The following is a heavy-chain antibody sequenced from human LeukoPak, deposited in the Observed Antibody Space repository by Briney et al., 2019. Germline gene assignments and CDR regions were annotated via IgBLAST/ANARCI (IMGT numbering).Heavy chain of an antibody. J-gene: IGHJ4*02. CDR3: ARGALQTYYYDSSDTGTLDY. D-gene: IGHD3-22*01. Sequence: GASVKVSCQASGYTFTSYAMHWVRQPPGQRLEWMGWINAGNGNTKYSQEFQGRVTITRDTSASTAYMELSSLRSEDMAVYYCARGALQTYYYDSSDTGTLDYWGQGTLVAVSS. CDR2: INAGNGNT. V-gene: IGHV1-3*03. CDR1: GYTFTSYA.